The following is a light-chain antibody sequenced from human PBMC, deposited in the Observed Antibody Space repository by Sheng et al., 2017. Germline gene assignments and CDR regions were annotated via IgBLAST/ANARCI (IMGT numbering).Light chain of an antibody. CDR1: SSDVGGYNY. CDR3: SSYTSSSTSRYV. Sequence: QSALTQPASVSGSPGQSITISCTGTSSDVGGYNYVSWYQQHAGKAPKLMIYDVSNRPSGVSNRFSGSKSGNTASLTISGLQAEDEADYYCSSYTSSSTSRYVFGTGTKVTVL. V-gene: IGLV2-14*01. J-gene: IGLJ1*01. CDR2: DVS.